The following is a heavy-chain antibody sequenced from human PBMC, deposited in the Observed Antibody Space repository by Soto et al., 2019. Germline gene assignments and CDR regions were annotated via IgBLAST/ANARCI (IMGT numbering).Heavy chain of an antibody. V-gene: IGHV3-48*01. D-gene: IGHD2-15*01. CDR1: GFTFSSYA. CDR3: SPYYCSGGSCYFENNWFDP. J-gene: IGHJ5*02. CDR2: ISSSSTI. Sequence: GGSLRLSCTASGFTFSSYAMSWVRQAPGNGLEWVSAISSSSTIYYADSVKGRFTISRDNAKNSLYLQMNSLRAEDTAVYYCSPYYCSGGSCYFENNWFDPWGQGTLVTVSS.